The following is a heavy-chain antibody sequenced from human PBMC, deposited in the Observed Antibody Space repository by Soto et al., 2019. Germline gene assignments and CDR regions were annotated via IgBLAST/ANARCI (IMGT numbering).Heavy chain of an antibody. CDR3: ARGLPDYYYDSSGYSDS. CDR1: GGSFSGYY. J-gene: IGHJ4*02. Sequence: PSETLSLTCAVYGGSFSGYYWSWIRQPPGKGREWIGEINHSVSTNYNPSLKSRVTISVDTSKNQFSLKLSSVTAADTAVYYCARGLPDYYYDSSGYSDSWGQGTLVTAPQ. CDR2: INHSVST. D-gene: IGHD3-22*01. V-gene: IGHV4-34*01.